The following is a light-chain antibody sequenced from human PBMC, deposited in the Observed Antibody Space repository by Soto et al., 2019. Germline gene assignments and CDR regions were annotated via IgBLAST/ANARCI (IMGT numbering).Light chain of an antibody. CDR1: SSNIGSNT. CDR2: NNN. Sequence: QSVLTQPTSASGTPGQRVTMSCSGSSSNIGSNTVNWYQQLPGTAPKLLIYNNNRRPSGVPDRFSGSKSGTSASLAISGLQSEDEADYYCAAWDDSLNASVFGTGTKVTVL. CDR3: AAWDDSLNASV. V-gene: IGLV1-44*01. J-gene: IGLJ1*01.